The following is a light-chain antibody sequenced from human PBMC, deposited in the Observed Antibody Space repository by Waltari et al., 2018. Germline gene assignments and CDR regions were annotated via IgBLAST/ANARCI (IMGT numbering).Light chain of an antibody. CDR3: YSSDSTGLRV. CDR1: ELPRTY. CDR2: EDT. Sequence: SYELTQTLSVSVSPGQTARITCSGHELPRTYAYWFQQKSGQAPRLVIYEDTNRPSGIPERFSGSSSGTVATLTITGAQVDDEADYYCYSSDSTGLRVFGGGTTVVVL. V-gene: IGLV3-10*01. J-gene: IGLJ1*01.